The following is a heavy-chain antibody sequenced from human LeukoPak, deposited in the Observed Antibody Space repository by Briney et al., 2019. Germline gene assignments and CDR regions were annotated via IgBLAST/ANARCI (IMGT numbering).Heavy chain of an antibody. J-gene: IGHJ6*02. D-gene: IGHD2-15*01. CDR1: GASIGSYY. V-gene: IGHV4-59*08. Sequence: SETLSLTCTVSGASIGSYYWSWMRQPPGKGLEWIDFISQNGIPHYTASLKSRVTISRDTSENQVSLILSSVTAADTAVYYCTRHDVVAVVGHGMAVWGQGTTVTVSS. CDR3: TRHDVVAVVGHGMAV. CDR2: ISQNGIP.